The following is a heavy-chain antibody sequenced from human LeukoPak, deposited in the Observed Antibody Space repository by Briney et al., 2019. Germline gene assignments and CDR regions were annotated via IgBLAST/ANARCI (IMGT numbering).Heavy chain of an antibody. J-gene: IGHJ3*02. Sequence: GGSLRLSCAASGFTFDDHAMHWVRQAPGKGLEWVSGISWNSGSIGYADSVKGRFTISRDNAKNSLYLQMNSLRAEDTASYYCAKDITYSSSWSAFDIWGQGTMVTVSS. CDR2: ISWNSGSI. CDR3: AKDITYSSSWSAFDI. CDR1: GFTFDDHA. V-gene: IGHV3-9*01. D-gene: IGHD6-13*01.